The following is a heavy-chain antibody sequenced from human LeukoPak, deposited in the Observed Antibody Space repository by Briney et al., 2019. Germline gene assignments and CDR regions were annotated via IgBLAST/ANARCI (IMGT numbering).Heavy chain of an antibody. J-gene: IGHJ4*02. Sequence: GGSLRLSCAASGLTFSSYAMSWVRQAPGKGLVWVSRINSDGRSTNYADSVKGRFTISRDNAKNTLYLQMNSLRAEDTAVYYCARASAAGIMLDSWGQGTLVTVSS. D-gene: IGHD6-13*01. V-gene: IGHV3-74*01. CDR2: INSDGRST. CDR3: ARASAAGIMLDS. CDR1: GLTFSSYA.